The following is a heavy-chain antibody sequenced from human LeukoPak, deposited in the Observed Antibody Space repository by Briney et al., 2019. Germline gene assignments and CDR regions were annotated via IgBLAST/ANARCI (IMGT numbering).Heavy chain of an antibody. CDR3: AGGFGDILTHNWFDP. D-gene: IGHD3-9*01. V-gene: IGHV1-2*02. Sequence: VASVKVSCKASGYTFTGYYMHWVRQAPGQGLEWMGWINPNSGGTNYAQKFQGRVTMTRDTSISTAYMELSRLRSDDTAVYYCAGGFGDILTHNWFDPWGQGTLVTVSS. CDR1: GYTFTGYY. J-gene: IGHJ5*02. CDR2: INPNSGGT.